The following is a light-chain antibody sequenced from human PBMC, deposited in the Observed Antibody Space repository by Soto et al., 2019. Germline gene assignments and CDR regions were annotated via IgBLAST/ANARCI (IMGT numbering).Light chain of an antibody. CDR1: QSVDSTF. CDR3: QQYMSSVT. J-gene: IGKJ1*01. Sequence: EIVLTQSPGSLSLSPGERATLSCMASQSVDSTFFAWYQKKPGQAPRLLIYGASKRATGVPDRFSGSGSGTDFTLTISRLEPEDFAVYYCQQYMSSVTFGQGTKVEI. CDR2: GAS. V-gene: IGKV3-20*01.